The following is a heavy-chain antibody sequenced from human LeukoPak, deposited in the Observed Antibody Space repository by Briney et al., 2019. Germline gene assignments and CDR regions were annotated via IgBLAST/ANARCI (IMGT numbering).Heavy chain of an antibody. D-gene: IGHD3/OR15-3a*01. V-gene: IGHV3-7*05. J-gene: IGHJ1*01. CDR3: ACQKNGASDF. CDR2: IKQDGSEK. Sequence: PGGSLRLSCATSGFTLSDYWMRWVRQAPGKGLEWLTNIKQDGSEKYYVDSVKGRFTISRDNAKNSLYLQMNSLRAEDTAMYYCACQKNGASDFWGQGTLVTVS. CDR1: GFTLSDYW.